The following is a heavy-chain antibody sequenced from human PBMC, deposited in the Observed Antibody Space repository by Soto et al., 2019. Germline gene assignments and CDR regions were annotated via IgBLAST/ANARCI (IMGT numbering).Heavy chain of an antibody. D-gene: IGHD2-2*01. CDR1: GYTYASYA. Sequence: GAPVKVSCKASGYTYASYAISWVRQAPGQGLEWMRWISAYNGNTNYAQKLQGRVTMTTDTSTSTAYMELRSLRSDDTAVYYCSRIVVPAAILQYYYYYMDVWGKGTTVTVSS. J-gene: IGHJ6*03. CDR3: SRIVVPAAILQYYYYYMDV. CDR2: ISAYNGNT. V-gene: IGHV1-18*01.